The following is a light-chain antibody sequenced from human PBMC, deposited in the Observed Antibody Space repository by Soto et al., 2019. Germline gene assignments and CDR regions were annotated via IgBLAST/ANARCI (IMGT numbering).Light chain of an antibody. J-gene: IGKJ4*01. V-gene: IGKV3-15*01. CDR3: QQYNKWPALT. CDR1: QSVSSS. CDR2: GAS. Sequence: EIVMTQSPAILSVSPGERATLSCRASQSVSSSLAWYQQKPGQAPRLLIHGASTRSTGIPDRFSGSGSGTEFTLTISSLQSEDFAVYYCQQYNKWPALTFGGGTKVEIK.